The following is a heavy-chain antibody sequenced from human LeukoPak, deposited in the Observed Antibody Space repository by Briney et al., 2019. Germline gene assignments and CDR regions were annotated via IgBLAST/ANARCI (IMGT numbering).Heavy chain of an antibody. Sequence: ASVTVSCKASGGTFSSYAISWVRQAPGQGLEWMGGIIPIFGTANYAQKFQGRVTITADESTSTAYMELSSLRSEDTAVYYCASDTSTVSTALFDYWGQGTLVTVSS. CDR2: IIPIFGTA. CDR1: GGTFSSYA. V-gene: IGHV1-69*13. J-gene: IGHJ4*02. CDR3: ASDTSTVSTALFDY. D-gene: IGHD4-17*01.